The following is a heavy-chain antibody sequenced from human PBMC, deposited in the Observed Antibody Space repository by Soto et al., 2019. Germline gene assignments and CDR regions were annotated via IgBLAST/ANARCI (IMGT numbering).Heavy chain of an antibody. CDR1: GGTFSSSA. J-gene: IGHJ4*02. CDR2: ITPIFATA. Sequence: QVQLVQSGAEVKRPGSSVKVSCKASGGTFSSSAFNWVRQAPGHGLEWMGAITPIFATANYAQRFQGRLTISADASTTTVYMDLGSLIFDDSAFYYCASPSAYGIFWGQGSLVTVSS. D-gene: IGHD4-17*01. V-gene: IGHV1-69*01. CDR3: ASPSAYGIF.